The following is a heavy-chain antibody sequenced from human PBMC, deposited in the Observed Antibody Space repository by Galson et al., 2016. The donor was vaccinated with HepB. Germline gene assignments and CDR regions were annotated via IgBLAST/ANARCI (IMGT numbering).Heavy chain of an antibody. Sequence: SLRLSCAAPGFTFGDSYMSWIRQAPGKGLEWISCITGSGTVLFYADSVKGRFTISRDNARNSLYLYLNSLRAEATAVYYCARGHYEVWGQGTLVTVSS. D-gene: IGHD3-3*01. CDR2: ITGSGTVL. J-gene: IGHJ4*02. CDR3: ARGHYEV. V-gene: IGHV3-11*01. CDR1: GFTFGDSY.